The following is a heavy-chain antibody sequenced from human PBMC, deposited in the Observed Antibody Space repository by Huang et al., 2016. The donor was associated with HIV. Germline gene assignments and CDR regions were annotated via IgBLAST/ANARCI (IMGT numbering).Heavy chain of an antibody. D-gene: IGHD2-21*02. V-gene: IGHV4-34*02. CDR1: GGSLRYHY. CDR3: ARPRMTATSSDSTWSFFDS. CDR2: LKHRALS. J-gene: IGHJ4*02. Sequence: QVQLQQWGAGLLKPSGALSLKCAVYGGSLRYHYWTWIRLSPGKRLEWIGELKHRALSTDNPSLRSRVTMSVDMSKNQFSLNLTSLTAADTAVYYCARPRMTATSSDSTWSFFDSWGQGTLVIVSS.